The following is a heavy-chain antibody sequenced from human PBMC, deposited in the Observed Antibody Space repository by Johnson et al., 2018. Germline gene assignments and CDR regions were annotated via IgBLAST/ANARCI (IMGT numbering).Heavy chain of an antibody. D-gene: IGHD6-19*01. J-gene: IGHJ3*02. Sequence: VQLVESGGDLVKPGRSLRLSCKASGFTFGDYAMSWFRQAPGKGLEWVGFIRSKAYGGTTEYAASVKGRLPISRDDSKSIAYLQMNSLQTEDTAVYYCLRVDIRGWDGAFDIWGQGTMVTVSS. V-gene: IGHV3-49*05. CDR2: IRSKAYGGTT. CDR1: GFTFGDYA. CDR3: LRVDIRGWDGAFDI.